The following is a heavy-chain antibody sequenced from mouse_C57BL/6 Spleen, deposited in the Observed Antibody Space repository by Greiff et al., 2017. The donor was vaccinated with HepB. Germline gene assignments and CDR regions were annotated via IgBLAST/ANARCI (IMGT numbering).Heavy chain of an antibody. J-gene: IGHJ2*01. CDR1: GYSITSGYY. CDR3: ARERENYFDY. V-gene: IGHV3-6*01. CDR2: ISYDGSN. Sequence: EVQLVESGPGLVKPSQSLSLTCSVTGYSITSGYYWNWIRQFPGNKLEWMGYISYDGSNNYNPSLKNRISITRDTSKNQFFLKLNSVTTEDTATYYCARERENYFDYWGQGTTLTVSS.